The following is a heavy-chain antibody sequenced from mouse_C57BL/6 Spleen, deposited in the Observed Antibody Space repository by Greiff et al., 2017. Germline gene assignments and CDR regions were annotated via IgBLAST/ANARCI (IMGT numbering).Heavy chain of an antibody. CDR3: AFHYYGSSWQGYYFDY. J-gene: IGHJ2*01. CDR1: GYTFTSYW. V-gene: IGHV1-69*01. D-gene: IGHD1-1*01. Sequence: QVQLQQPGAELVMPGASVKLSCKASGYTFTSYWMHWVKQRPGQGLEWIGEIDPSDSYTNYNQKFKGKSTLTVDKSSSTAYMQLSSLTSEDSAVYYCAFHYYGSSWQGYYFDYWGQGTTLTVSS. CDR2: IDPSDSYT.